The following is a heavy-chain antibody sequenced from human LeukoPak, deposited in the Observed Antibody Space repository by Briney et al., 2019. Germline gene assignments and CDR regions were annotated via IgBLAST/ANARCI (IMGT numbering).Heavy chain of an antibody. CDR1: GYTFTSYD. D-gene: IGHD3-3*01. J-gene: IGHJ4*02. V-gene: IGHV1-8*01. CDR3: ARGSVSRRFLEWVYHFDY. Sequence: GASVKVSCKASGYTFTSYDINWVRQATGQGLEWMGWMNPNSGNTGYAQKFQGRVTMTRNTSISTAYMELSSLRSEDTAVYYCARGSVSRRFLEWVYHFDYWGQGTLVTVSS. CDR2: MNPNSGNT.